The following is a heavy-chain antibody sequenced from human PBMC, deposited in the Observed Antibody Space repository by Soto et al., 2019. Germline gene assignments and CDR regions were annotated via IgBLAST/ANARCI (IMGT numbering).Heavy chain of an antibody. CDR2: MNPNSGNT. J-gene: IGHJ4*01. V-gene: IGHV1-8*01. CDR1: GYTFTSYD. D-gene: IGHD4-4*01. Sequence: ASVKVSCKASGYTFTSYDINWVRQATGQGLEWMGWMNPNSGNTGYAQKFQGRVTMTRNTSISTAYMELSSLKSEDTAVYYCARYDYNGYYFDYWGQGTLVTVSS. CDR3: ARYDYNGYYFDY.